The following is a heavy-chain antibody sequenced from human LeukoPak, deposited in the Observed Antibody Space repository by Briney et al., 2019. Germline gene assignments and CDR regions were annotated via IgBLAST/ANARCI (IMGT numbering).Heavy chain of an antibody. J-gene: IGHJ4*02. D-gene: IGHD3-22*01. CDR2: IYYSGST. CDR3: ARDWGANSYYDTSDFLRGFDY. CDR1: GGSVSSGSYY. Sequence: PSETLSLTCTVSGGSVSSGSYYWSWIRQSPGKGLEWIGYIYYSGSTNYNPSLRSRVTISLDTSKNQFSLKMRSVTAADTAVYYCARDWGANSYYDTSDFLRGFDYWGQGTLVTVSS. V-gene: IGHV4-61*01.